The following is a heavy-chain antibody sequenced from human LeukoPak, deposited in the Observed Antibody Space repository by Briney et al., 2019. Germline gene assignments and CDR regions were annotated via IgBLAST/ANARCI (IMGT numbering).Heavy chain of an antibody. J-gene: IGHJ4*02. CDR1: GFTFSDYY. Sequence: KPGGSLRLSCAASGFTFSDYYMNWVRQAPGKGLEWVSSISSRSTYVYYADLVKGRFTISRDNAKNSLSLQMNSLGAEDSALYYCARDRGGHSGYFDLWGQGILVAVSS. D-gene: IGHD5-12*01. CDR2: ISSRSTYV. CDR3: ARDRGGHSGYFDL. V-gene: IGHV3-69-1*01.